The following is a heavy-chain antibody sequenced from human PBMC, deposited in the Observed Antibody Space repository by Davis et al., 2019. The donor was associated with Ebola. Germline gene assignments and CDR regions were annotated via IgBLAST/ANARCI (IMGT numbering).Heavy chain of an antibody. CDR3: ARVVSGSYGRFDP. Sequence: MPSETLSLTCTVSGGSITSYYWNWIRQPPGKGLGWIGYIYYSGSTNYNPSLKSRVTISVDTSKNQFSLELRAVTAADTAVYYCARVVSGSYGRFDPWGQGTLVTVSS. CDR1: GGSITSYY. D-gene: IGHD1-26*01. J-gene: IGHJ5*02. V-gene: IGHV4-59*01. CDR2: IYYSGST.